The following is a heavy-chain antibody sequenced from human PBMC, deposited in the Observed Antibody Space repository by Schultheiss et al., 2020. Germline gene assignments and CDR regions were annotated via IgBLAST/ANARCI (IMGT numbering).Heavy chain of an antibody. V-gene: IGHV3-73*01. CDR1: GFTFSGSA. D-gene: IGHD3-16*01. Sequence: GGSLRLSCAASGFTFSGSAMHWVRQASGKGLEWVGRIRSKANSYATAYAASVKGRFTISRDNSKNTLYLQMNSLRAEDTAVYYCARRGRDPWGQGTLVTVSS. CDR3: ARRGRDP. J-gene: IGHJ5*02. CDR2: IRSKANSYAT.